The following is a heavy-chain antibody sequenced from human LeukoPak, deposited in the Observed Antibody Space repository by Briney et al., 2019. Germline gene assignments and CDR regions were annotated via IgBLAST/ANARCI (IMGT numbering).Heavy chain of an antibody. CDR2: MYYSGST. D-gene: IGHD2-21*02. CDR3: ARGESSYCSGGCYFAS. Sequence: SETLSLTCTVSGGSISSSSYYWGWIRQPPGKGLEWIGSMYYSGSTYYTPSLKSRVTISVDTSKNQFSLKLNSVTAADTAMYYCARGESSYCSGGCYFASWGQGTLVTISS. V-gene: IGHV4-39*01. J-gene: IGHJ5*01. CDR1: GGSISSSSYY.